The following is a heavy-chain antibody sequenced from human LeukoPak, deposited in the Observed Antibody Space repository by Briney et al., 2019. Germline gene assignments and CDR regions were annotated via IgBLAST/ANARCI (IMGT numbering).Heavy chain of an antibody. Sequence: SVKVSCKAPGGTFSSYAISWVRQAPGQGLEWMGRIIPILGIANYAQKFQGRVTITADKSTSTAYMELSSLRSEDTAVYYCATRIAAAGTDFDYWGQGTLVTVSS. V-gene: IGHV1-69*04. CDR2: IIPILGIA. D-gene: IGHD6-13*01. CDR1: GGTFSSYA. CDR3: ATRIAAAGTDFDY. J-gene: IGHJ4*02.